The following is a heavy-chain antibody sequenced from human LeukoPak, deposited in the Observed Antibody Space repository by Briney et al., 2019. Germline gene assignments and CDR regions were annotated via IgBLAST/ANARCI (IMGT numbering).Heavy chain of an antibody. CDR1: GGSISAYY. CDR2: ISASGTT. CDR3: ARELVRGVIITLIDY. V-gene: IGHV4-59*12. J-gene: IGHJ4*02. Sequence: SETLSLTCTVSGGSISAYYWSWIRQPPGGGLEWIGYISASGTTNYNPSLKSRVTMSVDTSKNQFSLKLSSVTAADTAVYYCARELVRGVIITLIDYWGQGTLVTVSS. D-gene: IGHD3-10*01.